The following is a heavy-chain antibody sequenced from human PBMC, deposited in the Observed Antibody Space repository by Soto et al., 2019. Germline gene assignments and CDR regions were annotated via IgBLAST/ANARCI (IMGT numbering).Heavy chain of an antibody. CDR1: GGSFSGYY. Sequence: TLSLTCAVYGGSFSGYYWSWIRQPPGKGLEWIGEINHSGSTNYNPSLKSRVTISVDTSKNQFSLKLSSVTAADTAVYYCARNGMDVWGQGTTVTVSS. V-gene: IGHV4-34*01. J-gene: IGHJ6*02. CDR3: ARNGMDV. CDR2: INHSGST.